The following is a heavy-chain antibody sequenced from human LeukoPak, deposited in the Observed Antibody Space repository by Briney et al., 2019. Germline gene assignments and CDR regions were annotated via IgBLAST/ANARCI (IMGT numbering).Heavy chain of an antibody. CDR2: IIPIFGTA. V-gene: IGHV1-69*13. CDR3: ARDQQQLVPSTYYYYMDV. Sequence: GASVKVSCKASGGTFSSYAISWVRQAPGKGLEWMGGIIPIFGTANYAQKFQGRVTITADESTSTAYMELSSLRSEDTAVYYCARDQQQLVPSTYYYYMDVWAKGPWSPSP. J-gene: IGHJ6*03. CDR1: GGTFSSYA. D-gene: IGHD6-13*01.